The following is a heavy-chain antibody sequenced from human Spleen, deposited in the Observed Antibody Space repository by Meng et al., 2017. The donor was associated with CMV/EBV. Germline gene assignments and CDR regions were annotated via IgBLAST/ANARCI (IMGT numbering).Heavy chain of an antibody. V-gene: IGHV3-11*01. CDR1: GFTFSDYY. Sequence: GESLKISCGASGFTFSDYYMSWVRQAPGKGLEWVSYITNNGRTIYYTDSVKGRFTISRDNAKNSLYLQMNSLRAEDTAVYYCAKLLFLSSGRYYYFDSWGHGTLVTVSS. D-gene: IGHD6-19*01. CDR3: AKLLFLSSGRYYYFDS. CDR2: ITNNGRTI. J-gene: IGHJ4*01.